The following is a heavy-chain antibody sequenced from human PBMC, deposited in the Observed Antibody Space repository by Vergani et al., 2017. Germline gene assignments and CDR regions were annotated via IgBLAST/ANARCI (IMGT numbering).Heavy chain of an antibody. CDR1: GYSISSGYY. CDR3: ARLGLNQWELVDY. D-gene: IGHD1-26*01. Sequence: QVQLQESGPGLVKPSETLSLTCAVSGYSISSGYYWGWIRQPPGKGLEWIGSIYHSGSTYYNPSLKSRVTISVDTSKNQFYLKLSSVTAADTAVYYCARLGLNQWELVDYWGQGTLVTVSS. J-gene: IGHJ4*02. CDR2: IYHSGST. V-gene: IGHV4-38-2*01.